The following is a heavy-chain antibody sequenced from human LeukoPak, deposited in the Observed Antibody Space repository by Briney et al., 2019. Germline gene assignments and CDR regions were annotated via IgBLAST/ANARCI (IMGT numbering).Heavy chain of an antibody. Sequence: GGSLRLSCAASGFTFSSYWMSWVRQAPGKGLEWVANIKQDGSEKYYVDSVKGRFTISRDNSKNTLYLQMNSLRAEDTAVYYCARDFPDIVVVPAAIYYYYYMDVWGKGTTVTVSS. J-gene: IGHJ6*03. D-gene: IGHD2-2*01. V-gene: IGHV3-7*01. CDR3: ARDFPDIVVVPAAIYYYYYMDV. CDR2: IKQDGSEK. CDR1: GFTFSSYW.